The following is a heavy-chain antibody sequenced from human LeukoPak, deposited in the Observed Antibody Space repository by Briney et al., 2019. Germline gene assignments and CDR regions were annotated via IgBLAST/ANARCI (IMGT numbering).Heavy chain of an antibody. Sequence: ASVKVSCKASGYTFTGYYMHWVRQAPGQGLEWMGWINPNSGGTNYAQKFQGRVTMTRDTSISTAYMELSRLRSDDTAVYYCACRLGATDAFDIWGQGTMVTVSS. V-gene: IGHV1-2*02. CDR1: GYTFTGYY. CDR3: ACRLGATDAFDI. J-gene: IGHJ3*02. CDR2: INPNSGGT. D-gene: IGHD1-26*01.